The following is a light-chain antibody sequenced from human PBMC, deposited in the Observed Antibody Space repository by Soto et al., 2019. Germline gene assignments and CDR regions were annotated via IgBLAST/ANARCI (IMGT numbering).Light chain of an antibody. J-gene: IGLJ1*01. V-gene: IGLV2-11*01. CDR2: DVN. CDR1: NSDVGGYNY. CDR3: CSYAGGSYV. Sequence: QSVLTQPRPVSGSPGQAVAITCTGTNSDVGGYNYVSWYQEQPGKAPRVMIYDVNKRPSGVPDRFSGSKSGNTASLTISGLQAEDEADYYCCSYAGGSYVFGTGTKVTVL.